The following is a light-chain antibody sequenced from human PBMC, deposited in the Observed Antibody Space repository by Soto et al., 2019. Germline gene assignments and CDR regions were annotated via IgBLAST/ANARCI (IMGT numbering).Light chain of an antibody. CDR1: QNIVNY. Sequence: DIQMTQSPSSLSASVGDRVTITCRAIQNIVNYWNWYQHKAGKAPKLLIYATSTLQSGVPYRFSGSGSGTDFTLTISNLQTDVFAISICHETYNVGAVSFCAGPKGDIK. J-gene: IGKJ3*01. V-gene: IGKV1-39*01. CDR3: HETYNVGAVS. CDR2: ATS.